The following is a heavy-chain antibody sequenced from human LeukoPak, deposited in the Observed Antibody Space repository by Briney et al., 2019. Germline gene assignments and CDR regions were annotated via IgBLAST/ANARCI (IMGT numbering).Heavy chain of an antibody. V-gene: IGHV3-30*02. CDR1: GYTFSSYG. CDR2: IRYDGSNK. J-gene: IGHJ3*01. CDR3: ARTTVTPGSYDAFDV. D-gene: IGHD4-17*01. Sequence: GGSLRLSCAASGYTFSSYGMHWVRQAPGKGLEWVAFIRYDGSNKYYADSVKGRFTTSRDNSKNTLYLQVNSLRAEDTAVYYCARTTVTPGSYDAFDVWGQGTMVTVSS.